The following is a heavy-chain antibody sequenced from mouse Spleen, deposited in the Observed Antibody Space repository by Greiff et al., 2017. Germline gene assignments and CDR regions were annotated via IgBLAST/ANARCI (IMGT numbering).Heavy chain of an antibody. V-gene: IGHV5-12*01. CDR2: ISNGGGST. CDR3: ARPDGYQRFAY. CDR1: GFTFSDYY. Sequence: EVKLMESGGGLVQPGGSLKLSCAASGFTFSDYYMYWVRQTPEKRLEWVAYISNGGGSTYYPDTVKGRFTISRDNAKNTLYLQMSRLKSEDTAMYYCARPDGYQRFAYWGQGTLVTVSA. D-gene: IGHD2-3*01. J-gene: IGHJ3*01.